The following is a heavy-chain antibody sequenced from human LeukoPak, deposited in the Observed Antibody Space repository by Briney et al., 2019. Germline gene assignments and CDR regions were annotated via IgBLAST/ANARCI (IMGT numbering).Heavy chain of an antibody. Sequence: QTGGSLRLSCAASGFTFSSYGMHWVRQAPGKGLEWVAVISYDGSNKYYADSVKGRFTISRDNPKNTLYLQMNSLRAEDTAVYYCAKRTRFLEWLLADYYYYYMDVWGKGTTVTVSS. J-gene: IGHJ6*03. CDR1: GFTFSSYG. CDR2: ISYDGSNK. V-gene: IGHV3-30*18. CDR3: AKRTRFLEWLLADYYYYYMDV. D-gene: IGHD3-3*01.